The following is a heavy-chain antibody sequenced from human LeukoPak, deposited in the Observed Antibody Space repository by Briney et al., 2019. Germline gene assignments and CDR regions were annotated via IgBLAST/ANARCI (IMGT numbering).Heavy chain of an antibody. CDR1: GFSVSTNY. Sequence: GGSLTLSCEGSGFSVSTNYMNWVRQAPGKGLEWVSILYSGSSTYYTDSVKGRFTVSRDDSENTLYLHMNSLGVEDTAVYYCARVGDHYHWYLDVWGRGTLVTVSS. CDR2: LYSGSST. J-gene: IGHJ2*01. D-gene: IGHD3-10*01. V-gene: IGHV3-53*01. CDR3: ARVGDHYHWYLDV.